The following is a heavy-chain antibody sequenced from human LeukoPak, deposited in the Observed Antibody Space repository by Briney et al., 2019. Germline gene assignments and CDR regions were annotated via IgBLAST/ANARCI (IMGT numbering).Heavy chain of an antibody. Sequence: GASVTVSCKASVGTFSNYAIRWVRQAPGQGLEWMGGIIPIFGTAHYAQKFQGRVTITTDESTSTAYMELSSLRSEDTAVYYCARGRWLGYSSSSGLWFDPWGQGTLVTVSA. CDR3: ARGRWLGYSSSSGLWFDP. D-gene: IGHD6-6*01. V-gene: IGHV1-69*05. CDR2: IIPIFGTA. J-gene: IGHJ5*02. CDR1: VGTFSNYA.